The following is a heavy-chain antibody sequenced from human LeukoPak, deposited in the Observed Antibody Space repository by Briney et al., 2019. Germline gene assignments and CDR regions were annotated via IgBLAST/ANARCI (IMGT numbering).Heavy chain of an antibody. CDR2: ITTNGGST. Sequence: PGGSLRLSCAASGFTFSTYAMHWVRQAPGKGLEYVSTITTNGGSTYYANSVKGRFTISRDNSKNTLYLQMNSLRAEDTAVYYCAKVILDYWGQGTLVTVSS. V-gene: IGHV3-64*01. CDR3: AKVILDY. CDR1: GFTFSTYA. J-gene: IGHJ4*02. D-gene: IGHD2-21*01.